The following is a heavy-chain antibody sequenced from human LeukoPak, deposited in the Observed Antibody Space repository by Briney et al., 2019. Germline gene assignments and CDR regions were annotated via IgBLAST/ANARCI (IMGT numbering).Heavy chain of an antibody. V-gene: IGHV3-20*04. CDR3: ARDATARTYYYDSSGRTKFDY. CDR1: GFTFDDYG. D-gene: IGHD3-22*01. CDR2: INRNGGTT. J-gene: IGHJ4*02. Sequence: GGSLRLSCAASGFTFDDYGMSWVRQAPGKGLEWVSGINRNGGTTNYADSVKGRFTISRDNAKNSLYLQMNSLRAEDTALYYCARDATARTYYYDSSGRTKFDYWGQGSLVTVSS.